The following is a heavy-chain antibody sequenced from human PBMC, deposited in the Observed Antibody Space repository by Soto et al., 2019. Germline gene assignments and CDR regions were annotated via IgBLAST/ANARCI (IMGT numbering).Heavy chain of an antibody. V-gene: IGHV1-2*02. CDR2: ISPKSGGS. CDR3: ARPPGYISDWYYFDL. J-gene: IGHJ4*02. CDR1: GYTFTSYG. D-gene: IGHD3-9*01. Sequence: GASVKVSCKGLGYTFTSYGVSWVRQAPGQGLEWMGWISPKSGGSNYAQKFQGRVSMTWDTSLKTAYLELSSLMSEDTAVYYCARPPGYISDWYYFDLWGQGTQVTVSS.